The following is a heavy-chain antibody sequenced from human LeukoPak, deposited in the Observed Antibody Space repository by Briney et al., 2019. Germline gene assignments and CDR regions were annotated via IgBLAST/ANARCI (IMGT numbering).Heavy chain of an antibody. D-gene: IGHD2-2*01. J-gene: IGHJ4*02. CDR3: ATVVSTYYFDY. CDR2: VYYSGST. CDR1: GGSISSSSYY. V-gene: IGHV4-39*01. Sequence: SETLSLTCTVSGGSISSSSYYWGWIRQPPGKRLEWIGSVYYSGSTYYNPSLKSRVTISVDTSKNQFSLKLSSLTAADTAVYYCATVVSTYYFDYWGQGTLVTVSS.